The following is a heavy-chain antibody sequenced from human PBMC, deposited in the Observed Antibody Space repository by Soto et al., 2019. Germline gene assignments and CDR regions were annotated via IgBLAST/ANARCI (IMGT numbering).Heavy chain of an antibody. Sequence: QLQLQESGPGLVKASETLSLTCSVSGGSIGSSSYYWGWIRQPPGKGLEWIGSISYSGSTSYNPSLKRRVTISVDTSKNQFSLKLSFVTAADTAVYYGARHRSYKDAFDIWGQGTMVTGSS. D-gene: IGHD1-1*01. J-gene: IGHJ3*02. CDR2: ISYSGST. CDR3: ARHRSYKDAFDI. V-gene: IGHV4-39*01. CDR1: GGSIGSSSYY.